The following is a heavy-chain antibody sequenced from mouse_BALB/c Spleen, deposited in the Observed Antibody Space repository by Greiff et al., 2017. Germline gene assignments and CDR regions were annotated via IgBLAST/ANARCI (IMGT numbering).Heavy chain of an antibody. CDR2: IRNKANGYTT. Sequence: EVKLVESGGGLVQPGGSLRLSCATSGFTFTDYYMSWVRQPPGKALEWLGFIRNKANGYTTEYSASVKGRFTISRDNSQSILYLQMNTLRAEDSATYYCARDIKGNYVAWFAYWGQGTLVTVSA. V-gene: IGHV7-3*02. D-gene: IGHD2-1*01. J-gene: IGHJ3*01. CDR1: GFTFTDYY. CDR3: ARDIKGNYVAWFAY.